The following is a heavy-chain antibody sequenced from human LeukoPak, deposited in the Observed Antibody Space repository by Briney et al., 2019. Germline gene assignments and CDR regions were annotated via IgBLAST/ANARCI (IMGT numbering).Heavy chain of an antibody. CDR1: GYTFTGYY. J-gene: IGHJ6*02. V-gene: IGHV1-2*02. Sequence: ASVKVSCKASGYTFTGYYMHWVRQAPGQGLEWMGWINPNSGGTNYAQKFQGRVTMTRDTSISTAYMELSRLGSDDTAVYYCARDLGGAAAGTDTNQCYYYGMDVWGQGTTVTVSS. CDR2: INPNSGGT. D-gene: IGHD6-13*01. CDR3: ARDLGGAAAGTDTNQCYYYGMDV.